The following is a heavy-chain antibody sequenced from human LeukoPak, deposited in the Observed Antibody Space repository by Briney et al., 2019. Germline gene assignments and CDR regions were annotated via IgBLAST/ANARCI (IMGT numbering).Heavy chain of an antibody. D-gene: IGHD5-24*01. CDR2: INPNSGGT. V-gene: IGHV1-2*02. Sequence: GASVTLSCTASGYTFTGYYMHWVRQPPGQGLEWMGWINPNSGGTNYAQKFQGRVTMTRDTSISTAYMELSRLRSDDTAVYYCARVRDGYNLDAFDIWGQGTMVTVSS. J-gene: IGHJ3*02. CDR3: ARVRDGYNLDAFDI. CDR1: GYTFTGYY.